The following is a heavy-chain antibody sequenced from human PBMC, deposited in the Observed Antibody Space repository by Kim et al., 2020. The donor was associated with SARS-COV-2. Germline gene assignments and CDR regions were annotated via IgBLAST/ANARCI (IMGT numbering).Heavy chain of an antibody. Sequence: SETLSLTCAVYGGSFSGYYWSWIRQPPGKGLEWIGEINHSGSTNYNPSLKSRVTISVDTSKNQFYLKLSSVTAADTAVYYCARGDYYYDSSGYYLGWYFDLWGRGTLVTVSS. D-gene: IGHD3-22*01. CDR1: GGSFSGYY. V-gene: IGHV4-34*01. CDR3: ARGDYYYDSSGYYLGWYFDL. J-gene: IGHJ2*01. CDR2: INHSGST.